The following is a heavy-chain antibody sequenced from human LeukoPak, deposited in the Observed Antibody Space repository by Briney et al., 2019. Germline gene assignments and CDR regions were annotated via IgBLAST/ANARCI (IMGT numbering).Heavy chain of an antibody. V-gene: IGHV3-7*01. CDR2: INQDGSEE. CDR1: GFTFSHYW. CDR3: VRDGGVSGYDLLDY. D-gene: IGHD5-12*01. J-gene: IGHJ4*02. Sequence: GGSLRLSCAASGFTFSHYWMTWVRQAPGKGLEWVAQINQDGSEEYYMDSVKARFTISRDNAKNSVFLQMDSLRAEDTAVYYCVRDGGVSGYDLLDYWGQGTLVTVSS.